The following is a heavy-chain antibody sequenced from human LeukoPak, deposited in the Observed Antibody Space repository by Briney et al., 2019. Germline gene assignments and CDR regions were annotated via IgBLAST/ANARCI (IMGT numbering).Heavy chain of an antibody. J-gene: IGHJ5*02. Sequence: PSETLSLTCTVSGGSISSSSYYWGWIRQPPGKGLEWIGIIYYSGSTYYNPSLKSRVTMSVDTSKNQFSLKLSSVTAADTAVYYCARDGPFVAGYPKDENWFDPWGQGTLVTVSS. CDR3: ARDGPFVAGYPKDENWFDP. CDR2: IYYSGST. CDR1: GGSISSSSYY. V-gene: IGHV4-39*07. D-gene: IGHD6-19*01.